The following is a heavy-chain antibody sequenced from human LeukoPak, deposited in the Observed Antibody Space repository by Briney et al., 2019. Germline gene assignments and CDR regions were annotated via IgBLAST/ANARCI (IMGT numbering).Heavy chain of an antibody. V-gene: IGHV6-1*01. CDR3: AREMFGITIFGVVIFPFDY. D-gene: IGHD3-3*01. CDR1: GDSVSSNSAA. J-gene: IGHJ4*02. CDR2: TYYRSKWYN. Sequence: SQTLSLTCAISGDSVSSNSAAWNWIRQSPSRGLEWLGRTYYRSKWYNDYAVSVKSRITINPDTSKNQFSLQLNSVTPEDTAVYYCAREMFGITIFGVVIFPFDYWGQGTLVTVSS.